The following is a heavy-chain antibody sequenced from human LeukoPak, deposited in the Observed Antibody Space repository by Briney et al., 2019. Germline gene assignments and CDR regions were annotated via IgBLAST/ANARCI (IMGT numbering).Heavy chain of an antibody. J-gene: IGHJ4*02. CDR2: ISGSGGST. D-gene: IGHD3-10*01. V-gene: IGHV3-23*01. CDR1: GFTFSSYA. CDR3: AKAVNYYGSGSAFDY. Sequence: GGSLRLSCAASGFTFSSYAMSWVRQAPGKGLEWVSAISGSGGSTYYADSVKGRYTISRDNSKNTLYLQMNSLRAEDTAVYYCAKAVNYYGSGSAFDYWGQGTLVTVSS.